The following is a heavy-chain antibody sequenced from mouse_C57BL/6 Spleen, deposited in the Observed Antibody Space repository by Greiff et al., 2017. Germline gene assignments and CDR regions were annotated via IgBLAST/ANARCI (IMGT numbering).Heavy chain of an antibody. V-gene: IGHV1-81*01. CDR2: IYPRSGNT. CDR3: ARRYYGEVAMDY. J-gene: IGHJ4*01. Sequence: QVQLKQSGAELARPGASVKLSCKASGYTFTSYGISWVKQRTGQGLEWIGEIYPRSGNTYYNEKFKGKATLTADKSSSTAYMELRSLTSEDSAVYFCARRYYGEVAMDYWGQGTSVTVSS. CDR1: GYTFTSYG. D-gene: IGHD1-1*01.